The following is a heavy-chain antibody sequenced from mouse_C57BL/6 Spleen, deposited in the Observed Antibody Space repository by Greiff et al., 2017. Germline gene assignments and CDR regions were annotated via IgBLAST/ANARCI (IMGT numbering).Heavy chain of an antibody. V-gene: IGHV5S21*01. J-gene: IGHJ2*01. Sequence: EVKLMESGEGLVKPGGSLKLSCAASGFTFSSYAMSWVRQTPEKRLEWVAYISSGGDYIYYADTVKGRFTISRDNARNTLYLQMSSLKSEDTAMYYCTRRDYGSSFDYWGQGTTLTVSS. CDR1: GFTFSSYA. D-gene: IGHD1-1*01. CDR2: ISSGGDYI. CDR3: TRRDYGSSFDY.